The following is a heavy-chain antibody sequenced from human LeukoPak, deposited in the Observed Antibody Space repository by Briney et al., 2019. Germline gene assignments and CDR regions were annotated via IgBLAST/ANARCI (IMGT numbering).Heavy chain of an antibody. CDR3: VKDIQLST. V-gene: IGHV3-48*03. Sequence: GGSLRLSCAASGFIFSSYEMNWVRQAPGKGLEWVSYISTRGGTIYYADSVKGRFTISRDNFNHTLSLQMNSLRVEDTAIYYCVKDIQLSTWGLGTMVTVSS. J-gene: IGHJ3*01. D-gene: IGHD5-24*01. CDR1: GFIFSSYE. CDR2: ISTRGGTI.